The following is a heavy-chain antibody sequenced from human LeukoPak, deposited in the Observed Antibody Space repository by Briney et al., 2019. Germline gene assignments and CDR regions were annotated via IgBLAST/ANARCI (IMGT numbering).Heavy chain of an antibody. D-gene: IGHD2-2*01. J-gene: IGHJ4*02. V-gene: IGHV1-2*02. Sequence: GASVKVSCKASGYTFTGYYMHWVRQAPGQGLEWMGWINPNSGGTNYAQKFQGRVTMTRDTSISTAYMELSRLTSDDTAVYYCARGSRTKSGSKVPSDYWGQGTLVTVSS. CDR2: INPNSGGT. CDR1: GYTFTGYY. CDR3: ARGSRTKSGSKVPSDY.